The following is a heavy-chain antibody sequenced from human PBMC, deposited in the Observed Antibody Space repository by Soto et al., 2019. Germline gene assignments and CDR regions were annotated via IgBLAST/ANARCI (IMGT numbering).Heavy chain of an antibody. CDR1: GDSINSADYY. CDR3: ARVVQFYDSSGYSFYYFDY. J-gene: IGHJ4*02. CDR2: IYYSRSD. V-gene: IGHV4-30-4*01. D-gene: IGHD3-22*01. Sequence: SESLALTCTVSGDSINSADYYWSWLRQPPGKGLEWIGYIYYSRSDYYNPSLGRRATITIDTSRNQFSLNLMSVTAADTAVYYCARVVQFYDSSGYSFYYFDYWGQGALVTVSS.